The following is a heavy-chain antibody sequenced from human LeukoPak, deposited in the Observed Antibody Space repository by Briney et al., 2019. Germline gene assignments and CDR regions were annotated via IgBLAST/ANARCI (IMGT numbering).Heavy chain of an antibody. CDR3: ARGYGDYRFDY. D-gene: IGHD4-17*01. CDR2: ISSSSSTI. CDR1: GFTFSSYS. J-gene: IGHJ4*02. Sequence: GGSLRLSCASSGFTFSSYSMNWVRQAPGKGLEWFSYISSSSSTIYYADSVKGRFTISRDYAKHSLYLQMNSLRAEDTAVYYCARGYGDYRFDYWGQGTLVTVSS. V-gene: IGHV3-48*01.